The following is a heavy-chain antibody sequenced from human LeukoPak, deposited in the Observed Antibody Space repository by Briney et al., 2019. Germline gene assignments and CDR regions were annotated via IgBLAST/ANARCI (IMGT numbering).Heavy chain of an antibody. D-gene: IGHD3-10*01. V-gene: IGHV4-34*01. Sequence: SETLSLTCAVYGGSFSGYYWSWIRQPPGKGLEWIGEINHSGSTNYNPSLKSRVTISVDTSKNQFSLKLSSVTAADTAVYYCAGEDITMVRGVITGVRYFDYWGQGTLVTVSS. CDR3: AGEDITMVRGVITGVRYFDY. J-gene: IGHJ4*02. CDR1: GGSFSGYY. CDR2: INHSGST.